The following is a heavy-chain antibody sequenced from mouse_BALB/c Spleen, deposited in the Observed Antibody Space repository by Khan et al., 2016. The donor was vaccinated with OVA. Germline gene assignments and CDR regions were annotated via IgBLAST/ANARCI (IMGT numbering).Heavy chain of an antibody. J-gene: IGHJ2*01. Sequence: VQLQESGPGLVAPSQTLSITCNASGFSLTSNGVSWVRQPPGKGLEWMGVIWGDRSIHYHSVLLSRLSIRKDNSKSQVFLKLNSLQTDDAATFYCAKLRVVYFDYWGKGTTHTVST. D-gene: IGHD1-3*01. CDR1: GFSLTSNG. CDR3: AKLRVVYFDY. CDR2: IWGDRSI. V-gene: IGHV2-3*01.